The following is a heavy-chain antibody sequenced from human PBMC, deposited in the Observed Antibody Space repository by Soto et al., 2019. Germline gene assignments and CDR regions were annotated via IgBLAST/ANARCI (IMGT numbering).Heavy chain of an antibody. Sequence: PGGSLRLSCAASGFTFSSYSMNWVRQAPGKGLEWVANIKQDGSEKYYVDSVKGRFTISRDNAKNSLYLQMNSLRAEDTAVYYCARDLTFLDSAEVYWGQGTLVTVSS. CDR1: GFTFSSYS. D-gene: IGHD3-3*02. CDR3: ARDLTFLDSAEVY. V-gene: IGHV3-7*01. J-gene: IGHJ4*02. CDR2: IKQDGSEK.